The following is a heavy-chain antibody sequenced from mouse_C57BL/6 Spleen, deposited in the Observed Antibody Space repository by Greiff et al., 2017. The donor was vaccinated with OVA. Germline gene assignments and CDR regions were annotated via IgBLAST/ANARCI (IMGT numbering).Heavy chain of an antibody. D-gene: IGHD2-2*01. CDR2: IWSGGST. J-gene: IGHJ2*01. Sequence: QVQLQQSGPGLVQPSQSLSITCTVSGFSLTSYGVHWVRQSPGKGLEWLGVIWSGGSTDYNAAFISRLSISKDNSTSQVFFKMNSLHADDTAIYYCARNRMVTTGWDYWGQGTTLTVSS. CDR1: GFSLTSYG. V-gene: IGHV2-2*01. CDR3: ARNRMVTTGWDY.